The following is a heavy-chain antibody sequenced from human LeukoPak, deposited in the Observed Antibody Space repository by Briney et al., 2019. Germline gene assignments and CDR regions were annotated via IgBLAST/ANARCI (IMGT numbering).Heavy chain of an antibody. D-gene: IGHD5-12*01. J-gene: IGHJ4*02. CDR1: GFTFSSYE. Sequence: GGSLRLSCAASGFTFSSYEMNWVRQAPGKGLEWVSYISSSGSTIYYADSVKGRFTISRDNAKNSLYLQMNSLSAEDTAVYYCARVSGFAHTAYSGYAYYFDYWGQGTLVTVSS. CDR2: ISSSGSTI. CDR3: ARVSGFAHTAYSGYAYYFDY. V-gene: IGHV3-48*03.